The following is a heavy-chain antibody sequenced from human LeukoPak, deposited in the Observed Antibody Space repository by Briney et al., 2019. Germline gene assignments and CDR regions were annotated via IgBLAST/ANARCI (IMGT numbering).Heavy chain of an antibody. Sequence: PGGSLRLSCAASGFTFSSYAMHWVRQAPGKGLEWVAIISYDGSNKYYADSVKGRFTISRDNAKNSLYLQMNSLRAEDTAVYYCARDTTYYYDSSGYYSTRDAFDIWGQGTMVTVSS. CDR3: ARDTTYYYDSSGYYSTRDAFDI. J-gene: IGHJ3*02. CDR1: GFTFSSYA. V-gene: IGHV3-30*04. D-gene: IGHD3-22*01. CDR2: ISYDGSNK.